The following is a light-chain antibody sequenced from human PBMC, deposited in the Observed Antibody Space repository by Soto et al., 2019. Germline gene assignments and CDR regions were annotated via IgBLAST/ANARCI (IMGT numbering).Light chain of an antibody. CDR2: EVR. V-gene: IGLV2-14*01. Sequence: QSVLTQPASLSGSPEQSITISCTGTSGDVGGYNYVSWYQQHPGKAPKLMIYEVRNRPSGVSNRFSGSKSGNTASLTISGLQAEDEADYYCSSLTGSTPLYVFGTGTKVTVL. CDR3: SSLTGSTPLYV. CDR1: SGDVGGYNY. J-gene: IGLJ1*01.